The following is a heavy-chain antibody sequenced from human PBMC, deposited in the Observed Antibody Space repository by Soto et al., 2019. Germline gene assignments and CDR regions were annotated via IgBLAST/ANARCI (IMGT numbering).Heavy chain of an antibody. V-gene: IGHV3-30-3*01. CDR3: ARDVYDFWSGYSNQATGY. CDR2: ISYDGSNK. Sequence: GGSLRLSCAASGFTFSSYAMHWVRQAPGKGLEWVAVISYDGSNKYYADSVKGRFTISRDNSKNTLYLQMNSLRAEDTAVYYCARDVYDFWSGYSNQATGYWGQGTLVTVSS. J-gene: IGHJ4*02. D-gene: IGHD3-3*01. CDR1: GFTFSSYA.